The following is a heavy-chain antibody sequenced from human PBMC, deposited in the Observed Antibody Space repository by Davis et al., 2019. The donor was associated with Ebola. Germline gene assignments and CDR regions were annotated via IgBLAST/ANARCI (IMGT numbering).Heavy chain of an antibody. CDR1: GFSLRASGVG. V-gene: IGHV2-5*02. CDR3: AHRRGYCSSTSCYQEEN. D-gene: IGHD2-2*01. J-gene: IGHJ4*02. CDR2: IYWDDDK. Sequence: SGPTLVKPTQTLTVTCTFSGFSLRASGVGVGWIRQRPGKALEWVGVIYWDDDKRYSPSLKGRLTISKDTSRNQVVLTLTDLDPEDTATYYCAHRRGYCSSTSCYQEENWGQGTLVTVSS.